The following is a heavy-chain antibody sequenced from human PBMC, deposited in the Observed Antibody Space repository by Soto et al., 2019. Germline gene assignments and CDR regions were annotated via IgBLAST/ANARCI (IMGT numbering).Heavy chain of an antibody. Sequence: GASVKVSCKASVYTFTSYAIHWVRQAPGQRLEWMGWINAGNGNTKYSQKFQGRVTITRDTSASTAYMELSSLRSEDTAVYYCARSIVVVTALDYWGQGTLVTVS. CDR3: ARSIVVVTALDY. V-gene: IGHV1-3*01. CDR2: INAGNGNT. J-gene: IGHJ4*02. CDR1: VYTFTSYA. D-gene: IGHD2-21*02.